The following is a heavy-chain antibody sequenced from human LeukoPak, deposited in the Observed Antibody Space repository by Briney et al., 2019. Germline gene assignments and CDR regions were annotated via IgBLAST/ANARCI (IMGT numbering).Heavy chain of an antibody. Sequence: HPGGSLRLSCAASGFTFSSYAMSWIRQAPGKGLEWVSAISGSGGSTYYADSVKGRFTISRDNSKNTLYLQMNSLRAEDTAVYYCARDRITYYDFWSGYQAGDWFDPWGQGTLVTVSS. J-gene: IGHJ5*02. CDR2: ISGSGGST. CDR3: ARDRITYYDFWSGYQAGDWFDP. V-gene: IGHV3-23*01. CDR1: GFTFSSYA. D-gene: IGHD3-3*01.